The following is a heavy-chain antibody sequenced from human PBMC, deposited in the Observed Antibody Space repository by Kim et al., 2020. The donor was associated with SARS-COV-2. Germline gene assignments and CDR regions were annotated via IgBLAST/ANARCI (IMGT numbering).Heavy chain of an antibody. D-gene: IGHD3-22*01. CDR3: ARDPFYYYDSSGYQLFDY. J-gene: IGHJ4*02. V-gene: IGHV4-39*07. CDR2: IYYSGST. CDR1: GGSISSSSYY. Sequence: SETLSLTCTVYGGSISSSSYYWGWIRQPPGKGLEWIGSIYYSGSTYYNPSLKSRVTISVDTSKNQFSLKLSSVTAVDTAVYYCARDPFYYYDSSGYQLFDYWGQGTLVTVSS.